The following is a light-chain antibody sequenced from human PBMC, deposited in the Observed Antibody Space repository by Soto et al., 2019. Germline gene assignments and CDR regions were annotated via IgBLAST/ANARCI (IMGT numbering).Light chain of an antibody. CDR2: QDT. CDR3: QAWDSSTVV. Sequence: SYELTQPPSVSVSPGQTVSITCSGDKLGDKYVCWYQQKPGQSPVLVIYQDTKRPSGIPERFSGSNSGNTATLTVSGTQAMDEADYYCQAWDSSTVVFGGGTKVTVL. V-gene: IGLV3-1*01. J-gene: IGLJ2*01. CDR1: KLGDKY.